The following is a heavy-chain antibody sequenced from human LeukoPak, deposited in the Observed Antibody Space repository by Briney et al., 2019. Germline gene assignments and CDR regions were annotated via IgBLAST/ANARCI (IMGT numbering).Heavy chain of an antibody. V-gene: IGHV3-74*01. CDR1: GFTFSGYW. J-gene: IGHJ4*02. D-gene: IGHD2-15*01. CDR2: IDNHGSST. Sequence: PGGSLRLSCAASGFTFSGYWMHWVRQAPGRGGVWVSGIDNHGSSTSSAASVKGRFTISRDNAKNTLYLQMNSLRAEDTAVYYCARDTHSCFDYWGQGTPVTVSS. CDR3: ARDTHSCFDY.